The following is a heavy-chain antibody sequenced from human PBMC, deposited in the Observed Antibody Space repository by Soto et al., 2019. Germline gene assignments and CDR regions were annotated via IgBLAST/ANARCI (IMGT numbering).Heavy chain of an antibody. CDR1: GYTLTSYA. CDR3: ARVLWDIVVVVAATPRWFDP. D-gene: IGHD2-15*01. J-gene: IGHJ5*02. Sequence: ASVKVSCTASGYTLTSYARHWVRQATGQRLEWMGWINAGNGNTKYSQKFQGRVTITRDTSASTAYMELSSLRSEDTAVYYCARVLWDIVVVVAATPRWFDPWGQGTLVTVSS. CDR2: INAGNGNT. V-gene: IGHV1-3*01.